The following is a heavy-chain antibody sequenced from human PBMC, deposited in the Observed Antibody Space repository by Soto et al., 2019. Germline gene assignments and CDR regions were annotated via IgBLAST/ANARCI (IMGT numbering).Heavy chain of an antibody. V-gene: IGHV4-39*01. J-gene: IGHJ5*02. CDR3: VRSLAAAGPQPHWFDP. CDR1: GGSISSSSYY. Sequence: SETLSLTCTVSGGSISSSSYYWGWIRQPPGKGLEWIGSIYYSGSTYYNPSLKSRVTISVDTSKNQFSLKLSSVTAADTAVYYCVRSLAAAGPQPHWFDPWGQGTLVTVSS. D-gene: IGHD6-13*01. CDR2: IYYSGST.